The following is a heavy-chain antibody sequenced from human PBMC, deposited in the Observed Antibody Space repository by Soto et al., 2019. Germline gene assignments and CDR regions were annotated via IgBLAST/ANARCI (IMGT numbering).Heavy chain of an antibody. J-gene: IGHJ6*02. Sequence: PSETLSLTCAVSGGSISSSNWWSWVRQPPGKGLEWIGEIYHSGSTNYNPSLKSRVTISVDKSKNQFSLKLSSVTAADTAVYYCARDSDSSYYYYYGMDVWGQGTTVTVSS. D-gene: IGHD6-6*01. V-gene: IGHV4-4*02. CDR3: ARDSDSSYYYYYGMDV. CDR1: GGSISSSNW. CDR2: IYHSGST.